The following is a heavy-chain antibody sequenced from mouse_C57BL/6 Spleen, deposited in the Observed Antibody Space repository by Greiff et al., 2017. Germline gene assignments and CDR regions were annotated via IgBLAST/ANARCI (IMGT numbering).Heavy chain of an antibody. D-gene: IGHD1-1*01. CDR3: AREVLLRGYFDV. Sequence: EVKLVESGPGLVKPSQSLSLTCSVTGYSITSGYYWNWIRQFPGNKLEWMGYISYDGSNNYNPSLKNRISITRDTSKNQFFLKLNSVTTEDTATYDCAREVLLRGYFDVWGTGTTVTVSS. J-gene: IGHJ1*03. V-gene: IGHV3-6*01. CDR1: GYSITSGYY. CDR2: ISYDGSN.